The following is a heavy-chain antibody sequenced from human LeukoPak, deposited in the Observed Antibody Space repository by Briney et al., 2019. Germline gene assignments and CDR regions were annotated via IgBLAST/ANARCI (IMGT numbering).Heavy chain of an antibody. CDR1: GFTFSTYG. CDR2: ISSGDGST. V-gene: IGHV3-23*01. D-gene: IGHD3-10*01. Sequence: GGSLRLSCAASGFTFSTYGMSWVRQAPGKGLEWVSAISSGDGSTFYADSVKGRFTISRDNSKDTLYLQMNSLRPEDTAVYYCAKRVQYGSGSYHFDYWGQGTLVTVSS. J-gene: IGHJ4*02. CDR3: AKRVQYGSGSYHFDY.